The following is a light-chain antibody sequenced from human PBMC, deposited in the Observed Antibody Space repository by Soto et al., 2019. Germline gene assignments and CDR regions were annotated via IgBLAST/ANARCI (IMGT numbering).Light chain of an antibody. CDR3: HLYEA. CDR1: QSVSRSY. V-gene: IGKV3-20*01. Sequence: EIVLSQSPGTLSLSAGDRATLSCRASQSVSRSYLGWYQQKPGQAPRLLMYGAYIMAAGVPDRFSGSGSGTEFILTISRLEPEAFTVYYWHLYEAFGQGTKVDIK. CDR2: GAY. J-gene: IGKJ1*01.